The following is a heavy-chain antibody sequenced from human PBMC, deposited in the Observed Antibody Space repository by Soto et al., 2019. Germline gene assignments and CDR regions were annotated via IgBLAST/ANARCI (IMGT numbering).Heavy chain of an antibody. CDR3: AHIGYSRSWSNYFYYGMDV. V-gene: IGHV2-5*02. CDR1: GFSLSTSGVG. D-gene: IGHD6-13*01. CDR2: IYCDDDK. Sequence: ESGPTLVNPTQTLTLTCTFSGFSLSTSGVGVGWIRQPPGKALECLALIYCDDDKRYSPSLKSRLPITKDTSKNQVVLTMTNMDPVDTATYYCAHIGYSRSWSNYFYYGMDVWGQGTTVTVSS. J-gene: IGHJ6*02.